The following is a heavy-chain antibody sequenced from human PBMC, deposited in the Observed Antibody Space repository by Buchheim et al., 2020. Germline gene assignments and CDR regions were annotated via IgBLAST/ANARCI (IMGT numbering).Heavy chain of an antibody. D-gene: IGHD3-16*01. CDR1: GFTFSSYG. CDR3: AKGPWARHTTGLYFDY. CDR2: ISYDGSNK. V-gene: IGHV3-30*18. J-gene: IGHJ4*02. Sequence: QVQLVESGGGVVQPGRSLRLSCAASGFTFSSYGMHWVRQAPGKGLEWVAVISYDGSNKYYADSVKGRFTISRDNSKNTLYLQMNSLRAEDTAVYYCAKGPWARHTTGLYFDYWGQGTL.